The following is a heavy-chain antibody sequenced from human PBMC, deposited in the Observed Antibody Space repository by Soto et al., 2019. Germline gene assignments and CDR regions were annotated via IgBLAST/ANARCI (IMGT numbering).Heavy chain of an antibody. J-gene: IGHJ3*02. CDR3: AGSTNMIVVVIGAFDI. CDR1: GYTFTGYY. CDR2: INPNSGGT. V-gene: IGHV1-2*04. Sequence: ASVKVSCKASGYTFTGYYMHWVRQAPGQGLEWMGWINPNSGGTNYAQKFQGWVTMTRDTSISTAYMELSRLRSDDTAVYYCAGSTNMIVVVIGAFDIWGQGTMVTVSS. D-gene: IGHD3-22*01.